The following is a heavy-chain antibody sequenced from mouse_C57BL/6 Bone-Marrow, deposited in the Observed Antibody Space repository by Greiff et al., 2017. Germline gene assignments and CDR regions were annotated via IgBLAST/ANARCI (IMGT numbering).Heavy chain of an antibody. CDR3: SREFYYYGIGAMDY. Sequence: LKESGAELVRPGASVKLSCKDSYFAFMASAMHWVKQRPGHGLEWIGSFTMYSDATEYSENFKGKATLPANTSSSTAYMELGSLTSEDSAVYYCSREFYYYGIGAMDYWGQGTSVNDSS. V-gene: IGHV1-49*01. CDR1: YFAFMASA. J-gene: IGHJ4*01. CDR2: FTMYSDAT. D-gene: IGHD1-1*01.